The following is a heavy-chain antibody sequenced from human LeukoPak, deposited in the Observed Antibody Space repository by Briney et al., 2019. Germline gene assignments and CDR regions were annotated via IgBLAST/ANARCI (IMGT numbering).Heavy chain of an antibody. Sequence: PSETLSLTCTVSGGSIRSYYWSWIRQPPGKGLEWIGYIYYSGSTSYNPSLKSRVTISVDTSKNQFSLKLSSVTAADTAVYYCARDRYGDYVADYWGQGTLVTVSS. CDR3: ARDRYGDYVADY. CDR2: IYYSGST. J-gene: IGHJ4*02. V-gene: IGHV4-59*01. CDR1: GGSIRSYY. D-gene: IGHD4-17*01.